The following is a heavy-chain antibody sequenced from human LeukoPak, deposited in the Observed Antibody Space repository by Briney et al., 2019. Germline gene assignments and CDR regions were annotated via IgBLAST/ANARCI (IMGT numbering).Heavy chain of an antibody. CDR2: ISYDGSNK. Sequence: GGSLRLPCAASGFTFSSYGMHWVRQAPGKGLEWVAVISYDGSNKYYADSVKGRFTISRDNSKNTLYLQMNSLRAEDTAVYYCVGSYFDYWGQGTLVTVSS. D-gene: IGHD3-10*01. J-gene: IGHJ4*02. CDR1: GFTFSSYG. V-gene: IGHV3-30*03. CDR3: VGSYFDY.